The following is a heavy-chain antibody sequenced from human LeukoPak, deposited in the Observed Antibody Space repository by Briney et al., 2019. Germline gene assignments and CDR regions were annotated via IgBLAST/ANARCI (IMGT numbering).Heavy chain of an antibody. J-gene: IGHJ5*02. D-gene: IGHD6-6*01. CDR2: INHSGST. CDR3: ASSYSSSRWFDP. V-gene: IGHV4-34*01. CDR1: GGSFSGYY. Sequence: SETLSLTCAVYGGSFSGYYWSWIRQPPGKGLEWIGEINHSGSTNYNPSLKSRVTISVDTSKNQFSLKLSSVAAADTAVYCCASSYSSSRWFDPWGQGTLVTVSS.